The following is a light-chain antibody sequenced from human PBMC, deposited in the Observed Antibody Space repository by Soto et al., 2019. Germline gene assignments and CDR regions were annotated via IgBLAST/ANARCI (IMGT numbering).Light chain of an antibody. CDR1: QSVSSY. CDR2: DAS. J-gene: IGKJ5*01. Sequence: EIVLTQAPAPQPLSQGQRATLPCRASQSVSSYLAWYQQKPGQAPRLLIYDASNRATGIPARFSGSGSGTDFTLTISSLEPEDFAVYYCQQRSNWITFGQGTRLEIK. V-gene: IGKV3-11*01. CDR3: QQRSNWIT.